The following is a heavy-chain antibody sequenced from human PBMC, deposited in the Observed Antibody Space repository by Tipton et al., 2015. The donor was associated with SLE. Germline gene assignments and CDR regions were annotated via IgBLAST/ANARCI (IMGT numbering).Heavy chain of an antibody. D-gene: IGHD3-16*01. CDR1: GGSFSDYY. V-gene: IGHV4-34*01. J-gene: IGHJ4*02. CDR2: INHSGST. CDR3: ARGGRYGYFDY. Sequence: TLSLTCAVYGGSFSDYYCSWIRQPPGKGLEWIGGINHSGSTNYNPSLKSRVTISVDTSKNQFSLKLSSVTAADTAVYYCARGGRYGYFDYWGQGTLVTVSS.